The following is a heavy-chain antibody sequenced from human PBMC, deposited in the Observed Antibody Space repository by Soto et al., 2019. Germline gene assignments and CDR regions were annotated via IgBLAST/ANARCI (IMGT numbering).Heavy chain of an antibody. CDR1: GFTFSDYY. D-gene: IGHD3-10*01. CDR3: ARVAPDNYYGSGSSASLPYYFFYGMDV. CDR2: ISSSGSTI. V-gene: IGHV3-11*01. Sequence: GPLSLTCAASGFTFSDYYTSRNSQAPGKGLEWVSYISSSGSTIYYADSVKGRFTISRDNAKNSLYLQMNSLRAEDTAVYYCARVAPDNYYGSGSSASLPYYFFYGMDVWGQVPSV. J-gene: IGHJ6*02.